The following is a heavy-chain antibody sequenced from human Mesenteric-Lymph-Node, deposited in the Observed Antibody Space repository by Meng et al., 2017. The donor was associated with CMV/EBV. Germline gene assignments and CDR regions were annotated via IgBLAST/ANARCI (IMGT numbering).Heavy chain of an antibody. V-gene: IGHV3-21*01. J-gene: IGHJ4*02. Sequence: GESLKISCAASGFNFRTYSMSWVRQAPGKGLEWVSSISTSSTYIYYADSVKGRFAISRDNAKDSLYLQMNSLRAEDTAVYYCARVPSGSKPTYWGQGTLVTVSS. D-gene: IGHD1-14*01. CDR1: GFNFRTYS. CDR2: ISTSSTYI. CDR3: ARVPSGSKPTY.